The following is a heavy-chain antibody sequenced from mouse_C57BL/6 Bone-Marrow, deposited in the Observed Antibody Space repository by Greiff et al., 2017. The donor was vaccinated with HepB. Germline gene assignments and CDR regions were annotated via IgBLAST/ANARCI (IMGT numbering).Heavy chain of an antibody. CDR3: ARIYDYPFDY. Sequence: EVNLVESGGGLVKPGGSLKLSCAASGFTFSDYGMHWVRQAPEKGLEWVAYISSGSSTIYYADTVKGRVTISRDNAKNTLFLQMTSLRSEDTAMYYCARIYDYPFDYWGQGTTLTVSS. CDR2: ISSGSSTI. CDR1: GFTFSDYG. D-gene: IGHD2-4*01. V-gene: IGHV5-17*01. J-gene: IGHJ2*01.